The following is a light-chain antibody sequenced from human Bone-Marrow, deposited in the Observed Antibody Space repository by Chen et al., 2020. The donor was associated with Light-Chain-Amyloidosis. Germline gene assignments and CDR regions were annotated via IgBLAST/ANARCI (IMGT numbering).Light chain of an antibody. V-gene: IGKV3-15*01. Sequence: DIVMTQSPATLSVSPGERATLSCRASQSVSSNLAWYQQKPGQAPRLLIYGASTRATGIPARLSGSGSGTEFTLTISSLQSEDFAVYYCQQYNNWPPLTFGGGTKVEIK. CDR2: GAS. CDR1: QSVSSN. CDR3: QQYNNWPPLT. J-gene: IGKJ4*01.